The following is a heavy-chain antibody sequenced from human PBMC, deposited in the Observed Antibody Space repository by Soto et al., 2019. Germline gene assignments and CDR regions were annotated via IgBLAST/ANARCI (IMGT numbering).Heavy chain of an antibody. CDR3: ARPGYYGSGSYSEYLQH. CDR1: GFTFSRYG. V-gene: IGHV3-33*01. J-gene: IGHJ1*01. D-gene: IGHD3-10*01. Sequence: QVQLVESGGGVVQPGRSLRLSCVVSGFTFSRYGMHWVRQAPGKGLEWVAVIWSDGSIKYYADSVKGRFTISRDNSKNXXYLQMNSLRDEDTAVYYCARPGYYGSGSYSEYLQHWGQGTLVTVSS. CDR2: IWSDGSIK.